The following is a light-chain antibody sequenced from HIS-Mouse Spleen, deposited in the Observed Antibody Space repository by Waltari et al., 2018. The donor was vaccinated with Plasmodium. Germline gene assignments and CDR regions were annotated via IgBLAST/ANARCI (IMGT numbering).Light chain of an antibody. J-gene: IGLJ2*01. V-gene: IGLV2-8*01. Sequence: QSALTQPPSASGSPGQSVTIPCTATSSAVVASNYVSCYQQHPGKAPKLMIYEVSKRPSGVPDRFSGSKSGNTASLTVSGLQAEDEADYYCSSYAGSNNLVFGGGTKLTVL. CDR2: EVS. CDR1: SSAVVASNY. CDR3: SSYAGSNNLV.